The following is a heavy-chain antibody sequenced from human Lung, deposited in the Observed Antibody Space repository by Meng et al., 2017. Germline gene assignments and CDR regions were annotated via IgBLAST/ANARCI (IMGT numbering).Heavy chain of an antibody. J-gene: IGHJ4*02. Sequence: GESLKISCTTSGFTFYSYGMHWVRQAPGKGLEWVTLITPDGSNKYYADSVKGRFTISRDNSKNTLYLQINSLRAEDTAVYFCARDGPHYDVDYWGQGTLVTVSS. CDR3: ARDGPHYDVDY. D-gene: IGHD5-12*01. V-gene: IGHV3-33*01. CDR1: GFTFYSYG. CDR2: ITPDGSNK.